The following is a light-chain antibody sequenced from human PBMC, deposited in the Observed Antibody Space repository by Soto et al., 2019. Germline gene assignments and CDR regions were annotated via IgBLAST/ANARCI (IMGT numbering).Light chain of an antibody. CDR3: QQSYSTPRT. CDR2: AAS. Sequence: DIQMTQSPSSLSASVGDRATITCRASQSISSYLNWYQQKPGKAPKLLIYAASSLQSGVPSRFSGSGSGTDFTLTISSLQPEDVATYFCQQSYSTPRTFGQGTKVDIK. CDR1: QSISSY. V-gene: IGKV1-39*01. J-gene: IGKJ1*01.